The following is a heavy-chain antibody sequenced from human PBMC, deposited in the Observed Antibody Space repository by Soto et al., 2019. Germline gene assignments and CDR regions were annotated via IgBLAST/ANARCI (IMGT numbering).Heavy chain of an antibody. J-gene: IGHJ4*02. CDR3: ARQYADSTTWYPFDN. CDR2: INVGNGNT. Sequence: ASVKVSCKASGYTFTSNPMNWVRQAPGQRPEWMGVINVGNGNTRYSQKFQGRVTMNRDTSATTAYMELSSLRSEDTAVYYCARQYADSTTWYPFDNWGQATLVTVSS. V-gene: IGHV1-3*01. D-gene: IGHD2-2*01. CDR1: GYTFTSNP.